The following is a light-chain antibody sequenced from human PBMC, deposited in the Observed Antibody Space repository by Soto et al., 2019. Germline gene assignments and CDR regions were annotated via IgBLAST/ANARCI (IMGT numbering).Light chain of an antibody. Sequence: QSVLTQPASVSGGRGQSITISCTGTSSVVGAYDYVSWYQQHPDKAPKLMIYEVSNRPSGVSNRFSGSKSVNTATLTISGLQAEDEADYYCSSYTSSSTRVFGTGTKVTVL. CDR2: EVS. CDR1: SSVVGAYDY. J-gene: IGLJ1*01. CDR3: SSYTSSSTRV. V-gene: IGLV2-14*03.